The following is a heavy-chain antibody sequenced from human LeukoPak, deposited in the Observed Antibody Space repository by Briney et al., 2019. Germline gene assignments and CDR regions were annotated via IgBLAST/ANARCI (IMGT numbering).Heavy chain of an antibody. D-gene: IGHD3-10*01. CDR2: IIPIFGTA. CDR1: GGTFSSYA. J-gene: IGHJ3*02. CDR3: ARNLWFGESSDAFDM. V-gene: IGHV1-69*13. Sequence: GASVKVSCKASGGTFSSYAISWVRQAPGQGLEWVGGIIPIFGTANYAQKFQGRVTITADESTSTAYMELSSLRSEDTAVYYCARNLWFGESSDAFDMWGQGTMVTVSS.